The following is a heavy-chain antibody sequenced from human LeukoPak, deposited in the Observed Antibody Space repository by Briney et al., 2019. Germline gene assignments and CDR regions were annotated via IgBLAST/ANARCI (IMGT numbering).Heavy chain of an antibody. CDR3: ASPYGDYAFD. V-gene: IGHV4-34*01. Sequence: PSETLSPTCAVYGGSFSGYYWSWIRQPPGKGLEWIGEINYSGSTNYNPSLKSRVTISVDTSKNQFSLKLSSVTAADTAVYYCASPYGDYAFDWGQGTLVTVSS. CDR1: GGSFSGYY. CDR2: INYSGST. D-gene: IGHD4-17*01. J-gene: IGHJ4*02.